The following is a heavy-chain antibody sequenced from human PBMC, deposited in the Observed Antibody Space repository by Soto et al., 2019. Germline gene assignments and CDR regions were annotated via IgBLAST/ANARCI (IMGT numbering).Heavy chain of an antibody. CDR3: AKDGIVATINEGYYYYMDV. J-gene: IGHJ6*03. V-gene: IGHV3-30*18. CDR1: GFTFSSYG. Sequence: QVQLVESGGGVVQPGRSLRLSCAASGFTFSSYGMHWVRQAPGKGLEWVAVISYDGSNKYYADSVKGRFTISRDNSKNKLYLQMNSLRAEDTAVYYCAKDGIVATINEGYYYYMDVWGKGTTVTVSS. CDR2: ISYDGSNK. D-gene: IGHD5-12*01.